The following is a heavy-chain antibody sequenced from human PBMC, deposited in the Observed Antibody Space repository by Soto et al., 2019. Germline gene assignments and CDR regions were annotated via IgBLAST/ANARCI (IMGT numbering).Heavy chain of an antibody. Sequence: PGGSLRLSCAASGFTFSSYAMHWVRQAPGKGLEWVSSISRNGNYIYYADSVKGRFTISRDNAENSLYLQMNSLRAEDTAVYYCARVFGVSSRPRGYYYYMDVWGKGTTVTVSS. V-gene: IGHV3-21*01. CDR2: ISRNGNYI. D-gene: IGHD3-3*01. J-gene: IGHJ6*03. CDR3: ARVFGVSSRPRGYYYYMDV. CDR1: GFTFSSYA.